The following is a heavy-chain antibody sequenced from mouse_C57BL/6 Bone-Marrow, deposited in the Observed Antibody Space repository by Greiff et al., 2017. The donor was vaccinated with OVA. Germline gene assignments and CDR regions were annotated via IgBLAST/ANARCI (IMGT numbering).Heavy chain of an antibody. D-gene: IGHD2-4*01. CDR2: IDPETGGT. CDR3: TRDYDYDRGGFDY. J-gene: IGHJ2*01. CDR1: GYTFPDYE. Sequence: LQLQQSGAELVRPGASVTLSCKASGYTFPDYEMHWVKQTPVHGLEWIGAIDPETGGTAYNQKFKGKAILTADKSSSTAYMELRSLTSEDSAVYYCTRDYDYDRGGFDYWGQGTTLTVSS. V-gene: IGHV1-15*01.